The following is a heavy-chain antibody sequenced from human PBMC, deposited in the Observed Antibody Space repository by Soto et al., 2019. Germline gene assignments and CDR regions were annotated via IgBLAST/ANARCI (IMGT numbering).Heavy chain of an antibody. CDR1: GFTFDDYA. J-gene: IGHJ4*02. V-gene: IGHV3-9*01. CDR2: ISWNSGSI. CDR3: AKDTGSGWPRYYFDY. Sequence: PGGSLRLSCAASGFTFDDYAMHWVRQAPGKGLEWVSGISWNSGSIGYADSVKGRFTISRDNAKNSLYLQMNSLRAEDTALYYCAKDTGSGWPRYYFDYWGQGTLVTVS. D-gene: IGHD6-19*01.